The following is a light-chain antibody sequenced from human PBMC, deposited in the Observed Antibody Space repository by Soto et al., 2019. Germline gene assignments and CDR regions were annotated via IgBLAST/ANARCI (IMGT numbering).Light chain of an antibody. J-gene: IGKJ3*01. V-gene: IGKV3-15*01. CDR2: AAS. CDR1: QSVSNN. Sequence: EIVMTQSPVTLSGSPGERATLSCRASQSVSNNVAWYQQKPGQGPRLLIYAASTKATGIPARFSGSGSVTEFTLTINSRQSEDFAVYYCQQYSKWPLFTFGPGTKVDIK. CDR3: QQYSKWPLFT.